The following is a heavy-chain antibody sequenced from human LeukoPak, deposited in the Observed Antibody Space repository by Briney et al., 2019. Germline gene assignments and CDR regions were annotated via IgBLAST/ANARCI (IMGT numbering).Heavy chain of an antibody. CDR3: ARGYSSSNDY. Sequence: GSLRLSCAASGFTFRSYWMHWVRQAPGKGLVWVSRISPDGSTSAYADSVKGRLTISRDNAKNTLYVQMNSLRAEDTAVYYCARGYSSSNDYWGQGTLVTVSS. J-gene: IGHJ4*02. D-gene: IGHD6-6*01. CDR1: GFTFRSYW. CDR2: ISPDGSTS. V-gene: IGHV3-74*01.